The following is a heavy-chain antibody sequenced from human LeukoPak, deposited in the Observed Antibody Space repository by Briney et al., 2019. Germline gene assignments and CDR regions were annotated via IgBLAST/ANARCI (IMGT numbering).Heavy chain of an antibody. D-gene: IGHD5-24*01. CDR1: GGSISIYY. CDR2: IYYSGST. Sequence: PSETLSLTCTVSGGSISIYYWTWIRQPPGKGLEYIGYIYYSGSTNYNPSLKSRVTISVDTSKNQFSLKLSSVTAADTAVYYCARHSRDGYNSPYYLNYWGQGTLVTVSS. J-gene: IGHJ4*02. V-gene: IGHV4-59*08. CDR3: ARHSRDGYNSPYYLNY.